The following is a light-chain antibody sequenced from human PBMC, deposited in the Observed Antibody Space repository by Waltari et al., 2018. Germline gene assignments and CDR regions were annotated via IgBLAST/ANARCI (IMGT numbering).Light chain of an antibody. J-gene: IGLJ3*02. Sequence: QSALTQPPSASGSPGQSVTISCTGTSSDLGSYKYVPCYQQHPGKAPKLIIYDVSKRPSGVSDRFSGSKSGSTASLTVSGLQAEDGADYYCSSYGGSNNFVLFGGGTKLTVL. CDR2: DVS. CDR3: SSYGGSNNFVL. V-gene: IGLV2-8*01. CDR1: SSDLGSYKY.